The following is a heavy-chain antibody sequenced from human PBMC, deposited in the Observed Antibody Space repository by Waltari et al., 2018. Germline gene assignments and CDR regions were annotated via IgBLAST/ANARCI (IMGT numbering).Heavy chain of an antibody. CDR3: VRGGLAGAGDY. CDR1: GFTLSNSW. J-gene: IGHJ4*02. Sequence: EVQLVESGGGLVQPGGSLRLSCAAPGFTLSNSWMHWVRQAPGKGLVWVSRMNTDGSITTYADSVKGRFTVSRDNAKNTLYLQMNSLRAEDTAVYYCVRGGLAGAGDYWGQGTLVTVPS. D-gene: IGHD6-13*01. V-gene: IGHV3-74*03. CDR2: MNTDGSIT.